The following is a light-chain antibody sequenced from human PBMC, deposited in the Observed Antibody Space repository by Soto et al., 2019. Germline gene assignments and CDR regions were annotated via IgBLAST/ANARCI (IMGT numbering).Light chain of an antibody. CDR1: SSDVGGYNY. V-gene: IGLV2-11*01. CDR2: DVS. Sequence: ALTQPRSVSGSPGQSVTISCTGTSSDVGGYNYVSWYQQHPGKAPKLMIYDVSKRPSGVPDRFSGSKSGNTASLTISGLQADDEADYYCCSYAGSYTYVFGTGKKVIV. CDR3: CSYAGSYTYV. J-gene: IGLJ1*01.